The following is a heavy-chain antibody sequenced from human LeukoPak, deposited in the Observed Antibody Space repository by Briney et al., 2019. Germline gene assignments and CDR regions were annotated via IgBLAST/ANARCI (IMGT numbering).Heavy chain of an antibody. D-gene: IGHD3-10*01. Sequence: GGSLRLSCAASGFTFSNYAMAWVRQAPGKGLEWVSGLSGSGLNTYYADSVKGRFTISRDNPKNTLYLQMNSLRAEDTAVYYCARDGYYGSGSYDYWGQGTLVTVSS. CDR3: ARDGYYGSGSYDY. J-gene: IGHJ4*02. CDR2: LSGSGLNT. V-gene: IGHV3-23*01. CDR1: GFTFSNYA.